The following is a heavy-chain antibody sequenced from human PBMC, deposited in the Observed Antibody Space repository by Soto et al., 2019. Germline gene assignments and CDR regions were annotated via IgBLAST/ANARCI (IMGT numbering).Heavy chain of an antibody. CDR1: GFTFSSYW. D-gene: IGHD1-7*01. CDR3: ARDNWNSY. CDR2: IHNDGSTT. J-gene: IGHJ4*01. Sequence: EVQLVESGGGLVQPGGSVRLSCAASGFTFSSYWMHWVRQAPGKGLMWVSRIHNDGSTTRYADSVKGRFTISRDNAKNTLYPQMSSLRVEDTAVYYCARDNWNSYWGQGTLVTVSS. V-gene: IGHV3-74*01.